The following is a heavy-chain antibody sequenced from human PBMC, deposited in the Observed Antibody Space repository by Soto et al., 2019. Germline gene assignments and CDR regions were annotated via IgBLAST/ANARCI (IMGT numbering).Heavy chain of an antibody. CDR2: CNWHDDK. D-gene: IGHD3-3*01. Sequence: QITLNESGPTVVRPTETLTLTCRFSGFSLTTSGVGVGWIRQSPGTTPEWLALCNWHDDKRYSASLKSRLTIPKDTSKNRVVLTVSDLDPTDTATYSCAHRVLRTVFGLVTTTAIYFDFWGQGTPVAVSS. V-gene: IGHV2-5*01. CDR3: AHRVLRTVFGLVTTTAIYFDF. CDR1: GFSLTTSGVG. J-gene: IGHJ4*02.